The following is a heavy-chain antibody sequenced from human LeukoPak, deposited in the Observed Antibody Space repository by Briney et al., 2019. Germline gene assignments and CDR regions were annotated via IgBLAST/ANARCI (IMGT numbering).Heavy chain of an antibody. CDR2: IDHRGSS. Sequence: SETLSLTCAVHGESFSAYFWSWIRHVPGKGLEWIGEIDHRGSSNYNPPLKSRATISVHTSKNHFSLSLNSVSAADTAVYYCATRSSTLAAARCFDDWGQGTVVTVSS. CDR1: GESFSAYF. J-gene: IGHJ4*03. V-gene: IGHV4-34*01. CDR3: ATRSSTLAAARCFDD. D-gene: IGHD6-6*01.